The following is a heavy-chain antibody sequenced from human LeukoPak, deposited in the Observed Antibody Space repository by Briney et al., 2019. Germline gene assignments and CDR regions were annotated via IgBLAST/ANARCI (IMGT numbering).Heavy chain of an antibody. Sequence: GSLRLSCVASGFTFDDYAMHWVRQAPGKGLEWVSLISGDDGSTYYAGSVKGRFTISRDNSKNSLYLQMNSLRTEDTALYYRAKGADPLTWRMMTVAGTRFDYWGQGTLVTVSS. J-gene: IGHJ4*02. CDR2: ISGDDGST. D-gene: IGHD6-19*01. V-gene: IGHV3-43*02. CDR1: GFTFDDYA. CDR3: AKGADPLTWRMMTVAGTRFDY.